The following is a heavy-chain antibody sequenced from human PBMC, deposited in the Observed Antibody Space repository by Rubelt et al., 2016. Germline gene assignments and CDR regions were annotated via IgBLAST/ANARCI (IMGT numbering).Heavy chain of an antibody. CDR2: MNPNSGDA. Sequence: QVQLVQSGAEVKKPGASVKVSCKASGYTFTSYDINWVRQATGQGLEWMGWMNPNSGDAGYAQKFQGRVTMTRDTSTNTAYMEVCSLRSDDTAVYYCARDKTGAYGMDAWGQGTTVTVSS. V-gene: IGHV1-8*01. D-gene: IGHD1-14*01. J-gene: IGHJ6*02. CDR3: ARDKTGAYGMDA. CDR1: GYTFTSYD.